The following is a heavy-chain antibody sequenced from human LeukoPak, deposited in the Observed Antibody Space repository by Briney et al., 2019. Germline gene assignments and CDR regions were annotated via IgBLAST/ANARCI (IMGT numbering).Heavy chain of an antibody. V-gene: IGHV4-39*07. J-gene: IGHJ4*02. D-gene: IGHD3-22*01. Sequence: PSETLSLTCTVSGGSISAGIYYWGWIRQPPGKGLEWIGSIYYRGSTYYNPSLKSRVTISVDTSKNQFSLKLSSVTAADTAVYYCARAYYFNSSGPRGYFDYWGQGTLVTVSS. CDR1: GGSISAGIYY. CDR2: IYYRGST. CDR3: ARAYYFNSSGPRGYFDY.